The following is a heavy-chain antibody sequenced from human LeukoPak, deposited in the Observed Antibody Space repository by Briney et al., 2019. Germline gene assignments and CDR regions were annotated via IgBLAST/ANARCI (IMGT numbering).Heavy chain of an antibody. V-gene: IGHV3-53*01. D-gene: IGHD5-24*01. CDR3: AKDDAWLQYGD. CDR1: GFSVNSNY. J-gene: IGHJ4*02. CDR2: MYSGGST. Sequence: GGSLRLSCAASGFSVNSNYMSWVRQAPGKGLEWVSIMYSGGSTYYADSVKGRFTISRDNSKGTVYLHMNSLRPEDTAVYYCAKDDAWLQYGDWGRGTLVTVSS.